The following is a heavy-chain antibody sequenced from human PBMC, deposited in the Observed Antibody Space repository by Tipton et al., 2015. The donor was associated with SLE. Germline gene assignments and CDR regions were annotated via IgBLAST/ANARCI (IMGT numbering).Heavy chain of an antibody. J-gene: IGHJ4*02. CDR1: GGSINITNYY. CDR2: IYYKGA. Sequence: TLSLTCTVSGGSINITNYYWGWIRQSPGKGLEWIGSIYYKGAYYNPSLKNRVTIFVDTCKNQFSLKMNPVTAADTAVYYCATHDGADYWGQGTLVTVSS. D-gene: IGHD1-1*01. V-gene: IGHV4-39*01. CDR3: ATHDGADY.